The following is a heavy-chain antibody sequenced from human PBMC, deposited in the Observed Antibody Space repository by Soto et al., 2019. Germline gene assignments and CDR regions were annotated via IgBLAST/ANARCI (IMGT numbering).Heavy chain of an antibody. CDR2: INAGNGNT. CDR1: GYTFTSYA. D-gene: IGHD2-2*01. Sequence: GASVKVSCKASGYTFTSYAMHWVRQAPGQRLEWMGWINAGNGNTKYSQKFQGRVTITRDTSASTAYMELSSLRSEDTAVYYCARAVLVPAKALLADYWGQGTLVTVSS. CDR3: ARAVLVPAKALLADY. J-gene: IGHJ4*02. V-gene: IGHV1-3*01.